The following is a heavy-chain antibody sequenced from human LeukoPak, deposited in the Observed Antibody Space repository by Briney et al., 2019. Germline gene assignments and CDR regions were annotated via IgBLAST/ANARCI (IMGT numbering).Heavy chain of an antibody. V-gene: IGHV3-21*01. CDR2: ISSSGSYI. CDR3: ARDRSGSY. J-gene: IGHJ4*02. CDR1: GFTFSSYW. D-gene: IGHD1-26*01. Sequence: PGGSLRLSCAASGFTFSSYWMSWVRQAPGKGLEWVSSISSSGSYIYYADSVKGRFTISRDNAKNSLYLQMNSLRAEDTAVYYCARDRSGSYWGQGTLVTVSS.